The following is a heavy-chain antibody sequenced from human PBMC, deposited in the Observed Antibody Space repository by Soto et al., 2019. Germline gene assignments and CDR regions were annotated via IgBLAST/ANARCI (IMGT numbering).Heavy chain of an antibody. CDR1: GFTFSSYS. J-gene: IGHJ4*02. D-gene: IGHD2-2*01. CDR3: GRGTGTSCHLGSDD. V-gene: IGHV3-30*04. CDR2: ISHDGMNK. Sequence: PGGSLRHSCAASGFTFSSYSKNLVRQAPGKELEWVARISHDGMNKYYADSVRGRFTISRDSCTNTLYLQMNSLRAAETAVYYGGRGTGTSCHLGSDDWGQGALVTVSS.